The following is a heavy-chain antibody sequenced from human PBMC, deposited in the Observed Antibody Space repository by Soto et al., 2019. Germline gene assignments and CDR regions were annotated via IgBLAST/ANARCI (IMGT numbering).Heavy chain of an antibody. V-gene: IGHV4-34*01. J-gene: IGHJ6*03. Sequence: SETLSLTCAVYGGYFSGYYLSWIRPPPGKGLEWIGEINHSGSTNYNPSLKSRVTISVDTSKNQFSLKLSSVTAADTAVYYCARGKLRRGIGYYYYYMDVWGKGTTVTVSS. CDR3: ARGKLRRGIGYYYYYMDV. D-gene: IGHD3-16*02. CDR2: INHSGST. CDR1: GGYFSGYY.